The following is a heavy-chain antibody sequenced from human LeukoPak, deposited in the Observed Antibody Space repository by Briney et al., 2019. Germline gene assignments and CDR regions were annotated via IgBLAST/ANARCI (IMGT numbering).Heavy chain of an antibody. Sequence: PGRSLRLSCAASGFTFDDYAMHWVRQAPGKGLEWVSLISWDGGTTYYADSVKGRFTISRDNSKSSLYLQMSSLRTEDTALYYCAKVWGSGAFFYYGMDVWGQGTTVTVSS. V-gene: IGHV3-43*01. CDR2: ISWDGGTT. J-gene: IGHJ6*02. CDR3: AKVWGSGAFFYYGMDV. D-gene: IGHD3-10*01. CDR1: GFTFDDYA.